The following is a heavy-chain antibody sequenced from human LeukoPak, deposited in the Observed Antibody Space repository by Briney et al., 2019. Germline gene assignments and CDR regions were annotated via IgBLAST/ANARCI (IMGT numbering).Heavy chain of an antibody. J-gene: IGHJ6*02. D-gene: IGHD5-12*01. CDR1: GGSISSGDYY. V-gene: IGHV4-30-4*01. CDR2: IYYSGST. CDR3: ARSLMVATIQNNYYYYYGMDV. Sequence: SETLSLTCTVSGGSISSGDYYWSWIRQPPGKGLEWIGYIYYSGSTYYNPSLESRVTISVDTSKNQFSLKLSSVTAADTAVYYCARSLMVATIQNNYYYYYGMDVWGQGTTVTVSS.